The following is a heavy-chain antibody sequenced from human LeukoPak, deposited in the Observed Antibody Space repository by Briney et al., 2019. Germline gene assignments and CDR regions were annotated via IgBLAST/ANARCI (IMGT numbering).Heavy chain of an antibody. J-gene: IGHJ3*02. CDR1: GFTFSSYG. V-gene: IGHV3-30*02. Sequence: GGSLRLSCAASGFTFSSYGMHWVRQAPGKGLEWVAFIRYDGSNKYYADSVKGRFTISRDNLKNTLNLQMNYLEAEDTAVYYCAKEEGWGVNSFDMWGQGTMVTVSS. CDR3: AKEEGWGVNSFDM. D-gene: IGHD1-26*01. CDR2: IRYDGSNK.